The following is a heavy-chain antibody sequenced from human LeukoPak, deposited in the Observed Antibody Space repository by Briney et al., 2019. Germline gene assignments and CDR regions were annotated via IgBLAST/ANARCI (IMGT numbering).Heavy chain of an antibody. CDR1: GFTFSSYA. V-gene: IGHV3-23*01. CDR3: AKNLYGDYYFDY. Sequence: GGSLRLSCAASGFTFSSYAMSWVRQAPGKGLEWVSAISGSGGSTYYADSVKGRFTISRDDSKNTLYLQMNSLRAEDTAVYYCAKNLYGDYYFDYWGQGTLVTVSS. CDR2: ISGSGGST. D-gene: IGHD4-17*01. J-gene: IGHJ4*02.